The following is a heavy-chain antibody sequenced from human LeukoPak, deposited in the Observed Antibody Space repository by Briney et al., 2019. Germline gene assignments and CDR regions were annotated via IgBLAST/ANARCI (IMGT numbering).Heavy chain of an antibody. J-gene: IGHJ4*02. CDR3: ARATPIAAAGTGAFDY. Sequence: GESLKISCQGSGYRFTSYWIGWVRQMPGKGLEWMGIIYPGDSDTRYSPSFQGQVTISADKSISTAYLQWSSLKASDTAMYYCARATPIAAAGTGAFDYWGQGTLVTASS. V-gene: IGHV5-51*01. CDR2: IYPGDSDT. D-gene: IGHD6-13*01. CDR1: GYRFTSYW.